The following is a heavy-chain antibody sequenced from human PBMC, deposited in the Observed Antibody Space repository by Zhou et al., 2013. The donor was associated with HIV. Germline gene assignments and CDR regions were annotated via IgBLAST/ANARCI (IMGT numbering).Heavy chain of an antibody. Sequence: QVQLVQSGAEVKKPGSSVKVSCKASGGTFSSYAISWVRQAPGQGLEWMGGIIPIFGTANYAQKFQGRVTITADESTSTAYMELSSLRSEDTAVYYCARDVMRDSSGYPAQGPWYFDYWGQGTLVTVSS. CDR2: IIPIFGTA. J-gene: IGHJ4*02. D-gene: IGHD3-22*01. V-gene: IGHV1-69*12. CDR1: GGTFSSYA. CDR3: ARDVMRDSSGYPAQGPWYFDY.